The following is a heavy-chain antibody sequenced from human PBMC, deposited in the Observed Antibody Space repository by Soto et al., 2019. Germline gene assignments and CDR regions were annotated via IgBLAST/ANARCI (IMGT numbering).Heavy chain of an antibody. J-gene: IGHJ5*02. D-gene: IGHD2-2*01. CDR2: ISLYSDGA. CDR3: ARVVPGAEAWFGP. CDR1: GYTFSNYG. Sequence: ASVKVSCKTSGYTFSNYGITWVRQAPGQPLEWLGWISLYSDGANYAQKFQGRVSMTTDTSTTTAYMELRNLRSDDTAVYYCARVVPGAEAWFGPWGQGTLVTVSS. V-gene: IGHV1-18*01.